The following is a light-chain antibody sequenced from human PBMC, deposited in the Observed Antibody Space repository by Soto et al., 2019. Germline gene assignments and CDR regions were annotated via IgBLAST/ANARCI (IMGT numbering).Light chain of an antibody. CDR3: QQYDSNSSGP. Sequence: DLHMTQSPSPLTASVGDRVTITCLVSQSISSWLAWYQQKPGKAPKVLIFDASSLKTGVPSRFSGSGSGTEFTLTISNLQPDDFATYYCQQYDSNSSGPFGQVTNVDI. CDR1: QSISSW. V-gene: IGKV1-5*01. CDR2: DAS. J-gene: IGKJ1*01.